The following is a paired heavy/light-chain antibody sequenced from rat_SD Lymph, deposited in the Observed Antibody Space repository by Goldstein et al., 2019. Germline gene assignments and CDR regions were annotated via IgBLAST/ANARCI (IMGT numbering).Heavy chain of an antibody. V-gene: IGHV5-54*01. J-gene: IGHJ1*01. CDR2: IYYDSSNK. D-gene: IGHD2-2*01. Sequence: EVQLVESGGGLVKPGSSLKLSCVASGFTFSSYGMHWIRQAPKKGLEWIALIYYDSSNKYYADSVKGRFTISRDNSKNTLYLEMNSLRSEDTAMYYCAKSRGGYPHWYFDFWGPGTMVTVSS. CDR1: GFTFSSYG. CDR3: AKSRGGYPHWYFDF.
Light chain of an antibody. J-gene: IGKJ5*01. CDR2: YAS. CDR1: ESVDTY. Sequence: DVVLTQSPATLSVTPGERISLSCRASESVDTYLHWYQQKPNESPRLLIKYASQSISGIPSRFSGSGSGTDFTLSINGVEVEDLSIYYCQQGNSLPLTFGSGTKLEIK. CDR3: QQGNSLPLT. V-gene: IGKV5S12*01.